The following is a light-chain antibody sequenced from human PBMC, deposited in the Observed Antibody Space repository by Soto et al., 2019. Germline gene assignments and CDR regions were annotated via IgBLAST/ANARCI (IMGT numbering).Light chain of an antibody. CDR1: QSVSES. CDR2: DVS. V-gene: IGKV3-11*01. Sequence: EIVLTQSPATLSLSPGERATLSCRASQSVSESLAWYQQKPGQAPRLLIYDVSYRATGIPVRFSGSGSGTDFTLTISSLEPEDFAVYYCQQYGSSPRTFGQGTKVDI. J-gene: IGKJ1*01. CDR3: QQYGSSPRT.